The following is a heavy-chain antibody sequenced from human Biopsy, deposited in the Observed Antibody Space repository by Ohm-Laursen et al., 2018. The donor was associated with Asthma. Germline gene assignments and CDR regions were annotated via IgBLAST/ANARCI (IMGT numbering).Heavy chain of an antibody. J-gene: IGHJ4*02. V-gene: IGHV3-30*01. Sequence: SLRLSCTASGFSFSNFAIHWVRQAPGKGLEWVGVISKDASTQDYADSVKGRFTMARDNSKNTLDLQMNSLREEDTAVYYCLRDTLGYYFDIWGQGTQVTVSS. D-gene: IGHD6-13*01. CDR1: GFSFSNFA. CDR2: ISKDASTQ. CDR3: LRDTLGYYFDI.